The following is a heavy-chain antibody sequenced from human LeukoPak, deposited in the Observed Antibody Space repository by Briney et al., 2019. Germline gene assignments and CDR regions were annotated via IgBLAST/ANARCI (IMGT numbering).Heavy chain of an antibody. Sequence: GASVKVSCKASGYTFTSYGISWVRQAPGQGLEWMGWISAYNGNTNYAQKLQGRVTMTTDTSTSTAYMELRSLRSDDTAVYYCARDEARYSSGYYPNWFDPWGQGTLVTVSS. CDR1: GYTFTSYG. CDR2: ISAYNGNT. CDR3: ARDEARYSSGYYPNWFDP. V-gene: IGHV1-18*01. J-gene: IGHJ5*02. D-gene: IGHD3-22*01.